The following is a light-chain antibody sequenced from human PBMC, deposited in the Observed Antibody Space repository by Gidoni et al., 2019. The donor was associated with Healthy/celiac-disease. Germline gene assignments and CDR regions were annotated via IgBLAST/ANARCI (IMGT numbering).Light chain of an antibody. CDR3: QQSYSTPMYT. J-gene: IGKJ2*01. V-gene: IGKV1-39*01. CDR1: QSLSRY. CDR2: AAS. Sequence: DIQMNPSPASLSATVGDRVTINCRASQSLSRYLNWYQQKPGKAPKLLIYAASSLQSGVPSRFSGGVSGTDFTLTISSLQPEDFATYYCQQSYSTPMYTCGQGTKLEIK.